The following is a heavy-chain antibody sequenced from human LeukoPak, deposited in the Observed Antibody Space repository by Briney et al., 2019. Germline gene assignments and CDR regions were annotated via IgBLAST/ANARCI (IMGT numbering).Heavy chain of an antibody. Sequence: PGGSLRLSCVASGFAFSAYCMHWVRQAPGEGLLWVSRSCPFRSTPVYADSVKGRFTISRDDAKNSLYLQMNGLRGEDTAVYYCVRGSAPERGLDYWGQGIRVTVSS. CDR2: SCPFRSTP. J-gene: IGHJ4*02. D-gene: IGHD6-25*01. CDR3: VRGSAPERGLDY. V-gene: IGHV3-74*01. CDR1: GFAFSAYC.